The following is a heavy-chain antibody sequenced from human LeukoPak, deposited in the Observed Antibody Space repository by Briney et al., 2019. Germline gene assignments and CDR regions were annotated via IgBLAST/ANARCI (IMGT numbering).Heavy chain of an antibody. J-gene: IGHJ1*01. CDR1: GYTFTSYG. V-gene: IGHV1-18*01. Sequence: GASVKVSCNTSGYTFTSYGISWVRQAPGQGLEYMGWINTYNGHTNYAQKLQSRVTVTTDTSASTAYLELRSLRSDDTAVYYCARDGPRGYFQHWGQGTLITVSS. CDR2: INTYNGHT. D-gene: IGHD1-14*01. CDR3: ARDGPRGYFQH.